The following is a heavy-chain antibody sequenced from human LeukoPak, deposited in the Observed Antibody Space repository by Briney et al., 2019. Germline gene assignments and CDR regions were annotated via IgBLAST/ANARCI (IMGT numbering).Heavy chain of an antibody. D-gene: IGHD5-12*01. CDR3: ARDSGHDSGIQA. CDR1: GGSISSGGYS. CDR2: IYYSGST. V-gene: IGHV4-30-4*07. Sequence: PSQTLSLTCAVSGGSISSGGYSWSWIRQPPGKGLEWIGYIYYSGSTNYNPSLKSRITISVDTSKNQFSLNLRSVTAADTAVYYCARDSGHDSGIQAWGQGTLVTVSS. J-gene: IGHJ5*02.